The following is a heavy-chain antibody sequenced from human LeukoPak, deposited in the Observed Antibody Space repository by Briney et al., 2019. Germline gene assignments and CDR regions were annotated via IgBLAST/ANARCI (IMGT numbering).Heavy chain of an antibody. D-gene: IGHD6-19*01. J-gene: IGHJ4*02. CDR3: ARHDAAAVVEY. Sequence: SETLSRTCTVSGGSISSHTYYWGWIRQAPGKGLEWIGSIYYSGNTYHNPSLKSRVTISVDTSKNQFSLELRSVIAAVYYCARHDAAAVVEYWGQGTLVTVSS. CDR2: IYYSGNT. V-gene: IGHV4-39*01. CDR1: GGSISSHTYY.